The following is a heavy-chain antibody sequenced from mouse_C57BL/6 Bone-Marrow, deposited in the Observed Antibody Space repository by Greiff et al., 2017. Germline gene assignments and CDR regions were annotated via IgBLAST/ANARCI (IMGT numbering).Heavy chain of an antibody. CDR2: IDPENGDT. J-gene: IGHJ2*01. D-gene: IGHD1-1*01. CDR1: GFNIKDDY. Sequence: VQLQQSGAELVRPGASVKLSCTASGFNIKDDYMHWVKQRPEQGLEWIGWIDPENGDTEYASKFQGKATITADTSSNTAYLQLSSLTSEDTAVYYCTRRLLRFDYWGQGTTLTGSA. CDR3: TRRLLRFDY. V-gene: IGHV14-4*01.